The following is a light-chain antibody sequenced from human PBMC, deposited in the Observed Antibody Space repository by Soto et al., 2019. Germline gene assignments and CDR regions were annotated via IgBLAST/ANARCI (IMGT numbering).Light chain of an antibody. V-gene: IGLV2-11*01. CDR1: SSDVAIYNY. Sequence: QSALTQPRSVSGSPGQSVTISCTGTSSDVAIYNYISWYQQHPGEAPKLMIHDVSERPSGVPDRFSGSKSGNTASLTISGLQAEDEADYYCCSYTSTYTLLFGGGTKVTVL. CDR2: DVS. J-gene: IGLJ2*01. CDR3: CSYTSTYTLL.